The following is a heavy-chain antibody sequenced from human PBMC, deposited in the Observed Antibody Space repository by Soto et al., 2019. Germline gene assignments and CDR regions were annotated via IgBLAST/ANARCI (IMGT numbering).Heavy chain of an antibody. CDR1: GFTFSSYA. CDR2: ISYDGSNK. V-gene: IGHV3-30-3*01. J-gene: IGHJ6*02. CDR3: ARDLAHGQWLRDYYYYGMDV. D-gene: IGHD6-19*01. Sequence: GGSLRLSCAASGFTFSSYAMHWVRQAPGKGLEWVAVISYDGSNKYYADSVKGRFTISRDNSKNTLYLQMNSLRAEDTAVYYCARDLAHGQWLRDYYYYGMDVWGQGTTVTVSS.